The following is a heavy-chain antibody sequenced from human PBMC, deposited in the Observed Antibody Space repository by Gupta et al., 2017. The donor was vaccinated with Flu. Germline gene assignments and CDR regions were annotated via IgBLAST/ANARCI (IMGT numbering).Heavy chain of an antibody. V-gene: IGHV3-49*03. CDR1: GITFGGYS. CDR2: IRSKGYGGTT. Sequence: EVQLVESGGGLVQPGRSLRLSCTASGITFGGYSVSWFRQAPGKGLEWVGFIRSKGYGGTTEYAASVKGRFTISRDDSKSIAYLQMNSLKSEDTAVYYCTTPYYYDNSAYPERVFDYWGQGTLVTVSS. CDR3: TTPYYYDNSAYPERVFDY. J-gene: IGHJ4*02. D-gene: IGHD3-22*01.